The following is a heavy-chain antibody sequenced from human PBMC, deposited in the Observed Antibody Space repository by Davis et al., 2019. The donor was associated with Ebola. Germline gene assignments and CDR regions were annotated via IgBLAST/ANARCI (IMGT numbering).Heavy chain of an antibody. V-gene: IGHV1-8*01. CDR1: GYTFTSYD. D-gene: IGHD3-10*01. CDR2: MNPNSGNT. CDR3: ARGGWFGELLHYVNYYYYGMDV. J-gene: IGHJ6*02. Sequence: ASVKVSCKASGYTFTSYDINWVRQATGQGLEWMGWMNPNSGNTGYAQKFQGRVTMTRNTSISTAYMELSSLRSEDTAVYYCARGGWFGELLHYVNYYYYGMDVWGQGTTVTVSS.